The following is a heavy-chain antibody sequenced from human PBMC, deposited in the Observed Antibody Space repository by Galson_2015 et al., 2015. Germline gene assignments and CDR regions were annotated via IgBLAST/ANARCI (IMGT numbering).Heavy chain of an antibody. D-gene: IGHD3-3*01. CDR3: ARTLSVNFWSGSRAFDI. J-gene: IGHJ3*02. CDR1: GFTFSSYA. V-gene: IGHV3-23*01. Sequence: SLRLSCAASGFTFSSYAMTWVRQAPGKGLEWDSAISSSGGRTYYADSVKGRFTISRDNSKNTLYLQMNSLRAGDTAVYYCARTLSVNFWSGSRAFDIWGQGTMVTVSS. CDR2: ISSSGGRT.